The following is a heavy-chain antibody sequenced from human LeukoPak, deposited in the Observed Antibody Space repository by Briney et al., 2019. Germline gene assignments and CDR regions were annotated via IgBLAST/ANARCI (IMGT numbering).Heavy chain of an antibody. D-gene: IGHD5-12*01. CDR3: ARTAYSDYFLGF. V-gene: IGHV3-74*01. CDR1: GFTFSNYW. CDR2: ISSDGSST. J-gene: IGHJ4*02. Sequence: GGSLRLSCAASGFTFSNYWMHWVRQAPGKGLVWVSRISSDGSSTSYADSVKGRFTISRDNAKNTLYLQMNSLRAEDTAVYYCARTAYSDYFLGFWGQGTLVTVSS.